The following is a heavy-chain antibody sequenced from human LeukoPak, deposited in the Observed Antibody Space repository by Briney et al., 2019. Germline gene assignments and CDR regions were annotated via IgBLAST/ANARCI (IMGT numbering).Heavy chain of an antibody. CDR1: GFSFSNYW. CDR3: AKAGSYGYEDY. Sequence: PGGSLRLSCAASGFSFSNYWMHWVRQAPGKGLVWVSRINSDESSTTYADSVKGRFTISRDNAKNTLYLQMNSLRAEDTAVYYCAKAGSYGYEDYWGQGTLVTVSS. V-gene: IGHV3-74*01. CDR2: INSDESST. J-gene: IGHJ4*02. D-gene: IGHD5-18*01.